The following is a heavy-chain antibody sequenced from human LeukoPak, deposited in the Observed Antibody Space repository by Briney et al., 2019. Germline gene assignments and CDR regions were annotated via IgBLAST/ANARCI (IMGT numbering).Heavy chain of an antibody. CDR2: IYWDDDK. J-gene: IGHJ5*02. Sequence: SGPTLVKPTETLTLTCTFSGFSLTTRQMGVAWIRQPPGKALEWLALIYWDDDKRYSPSLKSRLTITKDTSKNQVVLTMTNMDPVDTATYYCAHSMVRGVNNWFDPWGQGTLVTVSS. D-gene: IGHD3-10*01. CDR3: AHSMVRGVNNWFDP. V-gene: IGHV2-5*02. CDR1: GFSLTTRQMG.